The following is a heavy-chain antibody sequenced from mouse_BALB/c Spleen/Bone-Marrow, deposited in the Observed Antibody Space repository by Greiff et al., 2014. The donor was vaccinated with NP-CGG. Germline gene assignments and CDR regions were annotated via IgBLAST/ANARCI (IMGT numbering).Heavy chain of an antibody. D-gene: IGHD2-3*01. Sequence: VQLKESGAELVKPGASVKLSCTASGFNIKDTYMHWVKQGPEQGLEWIGRIDPANGNTKYDPKFQGKATITADTSSNTAYLQLSSLTSEDTAVYYCARWLLNYYAMDYWGQGTSVTVSS. J-gene: IGHJ4*01. CDR2: IDPANGNT. CDR1: GFNIKDTY. CDR3: ARWLLNYYAMDY. V-gene: IGHV14-3*02.